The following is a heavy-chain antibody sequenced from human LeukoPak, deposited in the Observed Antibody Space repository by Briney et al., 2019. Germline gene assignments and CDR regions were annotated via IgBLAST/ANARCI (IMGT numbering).Heavy chain of an antibody. CDR3: ARTIVVVPAAKAGGDY. J-gene: IGHJ4*02. V-gene: IGHV3-30*02. CDR2: IRYDGSNK. Sequence: GGSLRLSCAASGFTFSSYGMHWVRQAPRKGLEWVAFIRYDGSNKYYADSVKGRFTISRDNSKNTLYLQMNSLRAEDTAVYYCARTIVVVPAAKAGGDYWGQGTLVTVSS. CDR1: GFTFSSYG. D-gene: IGHD2-2*01.